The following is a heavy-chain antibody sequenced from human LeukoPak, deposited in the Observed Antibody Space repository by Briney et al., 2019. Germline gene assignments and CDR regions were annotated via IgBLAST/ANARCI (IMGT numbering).Heavy chain of an antibody. CDR3: AVVDTNWFDP. D-gene: IGHD3/OR15-3a*01. CDR2: ISYDGSNK. CDR1: GFTFNSYA. V-gene: IGHV3-30-3*01. Sequence: GGSLRLSCAASGFTFNSYAMHWVRQAPGKGLEWVAVISYDGSNKYYADSVKGRFTISRDNSKNTLYLQMNSLRAEDTAVYYCAVVDTNWFDPWGQGTLVTVSS. J-gene: IGHJ5*02.